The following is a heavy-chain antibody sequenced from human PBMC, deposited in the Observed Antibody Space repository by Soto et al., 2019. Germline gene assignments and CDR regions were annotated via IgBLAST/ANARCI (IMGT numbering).Heavy chain of an antibody. J-gene: IGHJ4*02. CDR2: IYYSGST. CDR3: ARGDDILTGYHIPYYFDY. V-gene: IGHV4-39*07. D-gene: IGHD3-9*01. CDR1: GVSISSSDYY. Sequence: PSETLSLTCTVSGVSISSSDYYWGWIRQPPGKGLEWIGNIYYSGSTNYNPSLKSRVTISVDTSKNQFSLKLSSVTAADTAVYYCARGDDILTGYHIPYYFDYWGQGTLVTVSS.